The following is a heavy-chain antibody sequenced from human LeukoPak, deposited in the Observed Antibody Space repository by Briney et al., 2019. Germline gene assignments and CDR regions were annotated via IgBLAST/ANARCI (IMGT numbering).Heavy chain of an antibody. Sequence: GESLRLSCAASGFGFSYYYMHWVRQAPGKGLQWVAVISYDGTYKYYEDSVKGRFTISRDNSKNTLFLQMNSLRTEDTAVYYCAKDLRWRVATILPAIDSWGQGALVTVSS. CDR1: GFGFSYYY. CDR3: AKDLRWRVATILPAIDS. V-gene: IGHV3-30*18. CDR2: ISYDGTYK. D-gene: IGHD5-12*01. J-gene: IGHJ4*02.